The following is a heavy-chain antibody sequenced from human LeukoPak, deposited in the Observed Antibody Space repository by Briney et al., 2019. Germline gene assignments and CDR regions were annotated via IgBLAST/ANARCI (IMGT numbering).Heavy chain of an antibody. D-gene: IGHD3-10*01. CDR1: GGTFSSYA. J-gene: IGHJ5*02. CDR2: IIPIFGTA. Sequence: GASVKVSCKASGGTFSSYAISWVRQAPGQGLEWMGGIIPIFGTANYAQKFQGRVTITADESTSTAYMELSSLRSEDTAVYYCAIWFGETRGGWFDPWGQGTLVTVSS. CDR3: AIWFGETRGGWFDP. V-gene: IGHV1-69*13.